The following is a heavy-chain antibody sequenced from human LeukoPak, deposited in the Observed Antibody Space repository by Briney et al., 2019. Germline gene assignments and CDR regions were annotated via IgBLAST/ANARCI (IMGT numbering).Heavy chain of an antibody. CDR3: AGPGIAVAGLDY. V-gene: IGHV4-38-2*01. CDR2: IYHSGRT. CDR1: GYSISSGYY. J-gene: IGHJ4*02. Sequence: SETLSLTCAVSGYSISSGYYWGWIRQPPGKGLEWIGSIYHSGRTYYNPSLKSRVTISVDTSKNQFSLKLSSVTAADTAVYYCAGPGIAVAGLDYWGQGTLVTVSS. D-gene: IGHD6-19*01.